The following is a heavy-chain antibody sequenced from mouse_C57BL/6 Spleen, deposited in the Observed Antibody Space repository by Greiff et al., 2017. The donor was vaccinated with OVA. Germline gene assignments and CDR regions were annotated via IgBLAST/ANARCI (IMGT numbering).Heavy chain of an antibody. CDR3: ARTHYYGSSPWFAY. Sequence: VQLQESGAELVKPGASVKISCKASGYAFSSYWMNWVKQRPGKGLEWIGQIYPGDGDTNYNGKFKGKATLTADKSSSTAYMQLSSLTSEDSAVYFCARTHYYGSSPWFAYWGQGTLVTVSA. J-gene: IGHJ3*01. V-gene: IGHV1-80*01. CDR1: GYAFSSYW. CDR2: IYPGDGDT. D-gene: IGHD1-1*01.